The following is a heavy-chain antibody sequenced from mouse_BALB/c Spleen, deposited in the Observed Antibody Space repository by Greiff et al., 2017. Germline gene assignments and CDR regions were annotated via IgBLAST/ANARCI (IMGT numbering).Heavy chain of an antibody. CDR1: GFTFTDYY. J-gene: IGHJ4*01. Sequence: EVQRVESGGGLVQPGGSLRLSCATSGFTFTDYYMSWVRQPPGKALEWLGFIRNKANGYTTEYSASVKGRFTISRDNSQSILYLQMNTLRAEGSATYDCAGDRRYGNYYYAMDYWGQGTSVTVSS. CDR2: IRNKANGYTT. D-gene: IGHD2-10*02. V-gene: IGHV7-3*02. CDR3: AGDRRYGNYYYAMDY.